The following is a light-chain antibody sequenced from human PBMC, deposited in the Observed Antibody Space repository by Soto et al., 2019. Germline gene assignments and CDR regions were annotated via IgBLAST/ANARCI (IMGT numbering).Light chain of an antibody. CDR2: DAS. J-gene: IGKJ3*01. Sequence: EIVITQSPATLSESPGERATLSCRASQSVSSNLAWYQQKPGQTPRLLIYDASSRATGIPDRISGSGSGTEFTLAISRLEPEDFAVYYCQQYGSAPFTFGPGTKVDIK. CDR1: QSVSSN. V-gene: IGKV3-20*01. CDR3: QQYGSAPFT.